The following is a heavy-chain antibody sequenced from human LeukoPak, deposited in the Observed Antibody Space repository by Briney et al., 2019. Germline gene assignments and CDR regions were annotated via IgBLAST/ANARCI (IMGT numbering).Heavy chain of an antibody. CDR3: ARDQGRRGVDYFDY. CDR2: ISSSGSNI. D-gene: IGHD1-1*01. CDR1: GFTFSSYE. Sequence: PGGSLRLSCAASGFTFSSYEMNWVRQAPGQGLEWVSYISSSGSNIYYADSVKGRFTISRDNAKNSLYLQMNSLRAEDTAVYYCARDQGRRGVDYFDYWGQGTLVTVSS. V-gene: IGHV3-48*03. J-gene: IGHJ4*02.